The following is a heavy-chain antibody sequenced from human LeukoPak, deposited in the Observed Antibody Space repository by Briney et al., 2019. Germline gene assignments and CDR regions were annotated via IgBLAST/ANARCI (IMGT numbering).Heavy chain of an antibody. CDR1: GFTFSDYY. J-gene: IGHJ4*02. V-gene: IGHV3-11*01. CDR2: ISSSGSTI. Sequence: PGGSLRLSCAASGFTFSDYYMSWIRQAPGKGLEWVSYISSSGSTIYYADSVKGRFTISRDNANNSLYLQMCSLRAEDTVVYCCARRHRSGYVGYWGQGTLVTVSS. CDR3: ARRHRSGYVGY. D-gene: IGHD3-3*01.